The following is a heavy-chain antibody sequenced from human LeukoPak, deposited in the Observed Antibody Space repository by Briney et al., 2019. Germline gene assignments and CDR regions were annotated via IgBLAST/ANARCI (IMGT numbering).Heavy chain of an antibody. CDR2: IIPILGIA. CDR3: ARETNNWFDP. Sequence: SVKVSCKASGGTFSSYAISWVRQAPGQGLEWMGRIIPILGIANYAQKFQGRVTITADKSTSTAYMELSSLRSDDTAVYYCARETNNWFDPWGQGTLVTVSS. J-gene: IGHJ5*02. V-gene: IGHV1-69*04. CDR1: GGTFSSYA.